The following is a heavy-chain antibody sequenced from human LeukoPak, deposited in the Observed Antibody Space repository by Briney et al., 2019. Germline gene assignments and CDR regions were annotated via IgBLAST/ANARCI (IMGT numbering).Heavy chain of an antibody. CDR3: ASVTVAVAGPSYYGMDV. CDR2: ISSSSSYI. D-gene: IGHD6-19*01. J-gene: IGHJ6*02. V-gene: IGHV3-21*01. CDR1: GFTFSSYS. Sequence: GGSLRLSCAASGFTFSSYSMNWVRQAPGKGLEWVSSISSSSSYIYYADSVKGRFTISRDNAKNSLYLQMNSLRAEDTAVYYCASVTVAVAGPSYYGMDVWGQGTTVTVSS.